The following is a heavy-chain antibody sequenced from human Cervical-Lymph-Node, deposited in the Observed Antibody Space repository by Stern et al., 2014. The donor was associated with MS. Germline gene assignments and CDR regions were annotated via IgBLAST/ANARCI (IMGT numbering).Heavy chain of an antibody. Sequence: VQLVESGAEVKKPGSSMNVSCKTSGGTFSSSYAITWMRQAPGQRLEWMGRIIPILGLANYAQKFQGRFTITADTSTSTTYMEMSSLRSEDTAVYYCARGVVSNRAAATLHNLFDPWGQGTLVSVSS. J-gene: IGHJ5*02. D-gene: IGHD2-15*01. CDR3: ARGVVSNRAAATLHNLFDP. CDR1: GGTFSSSYA. V-gene: IGHV1-69*09. CDR2: IIPILGLA.